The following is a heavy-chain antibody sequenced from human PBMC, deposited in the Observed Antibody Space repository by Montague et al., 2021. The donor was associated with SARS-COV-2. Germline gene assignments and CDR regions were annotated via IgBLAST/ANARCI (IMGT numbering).Heavy chain of an antibody. CDR3: ARVGRQQLVRLFGMDV. V-gene: IGHV4-39*07. Sequence: SETLSLTCTVSGGSISSSSYYWGWIRQPPGKGLEWIGSIYYSGRTYYNPSLKSRVTISVDTSKNQFSLKLSSVTAADTAVYYCARVGRQQLVRLFGMDVWGQGTTVTVSS. CDR1: GGSISSSSYY. CDR2: IYYSGRT. D-gene: IGHD6-13*01. J-gene: IGHJ6*02.